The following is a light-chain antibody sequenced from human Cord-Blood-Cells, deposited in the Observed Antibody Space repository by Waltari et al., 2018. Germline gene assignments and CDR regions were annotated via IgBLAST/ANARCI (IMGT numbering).Light chain of an antibody. Sequence: QSALTQPASVSGSPGQPITISCTGTSSDVGSYNPVPWYQQHPGKAPKLMIYEGSKRPSGVSNRFSGSKSGNTASLTISGLQAEDEADYYCCSYAGSSTYVFGTGTKVTVL. J-gene: IGLJ1*01. CDR1: SSDVGSYNP. CDR2: EGS. V-gene: IGLV2-23*01. CDR3: CSYAGSSTYV.